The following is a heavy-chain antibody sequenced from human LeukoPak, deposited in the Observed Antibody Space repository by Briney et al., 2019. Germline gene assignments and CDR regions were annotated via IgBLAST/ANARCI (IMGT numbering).Heavy chain of an antibody. V-gene: IGHV4-34*01. D-gene: IGHD3-16*02. J-gene: IGHJ4*02. CDR1: GGSFSGYY. CDR2: INHSGST. CDR3: ARVVGGVIVYDY. Sequence: SETLSLTCAVCGGSFSGYYWSWIRQPPGKGLEWIGEINHSGSTNYNPSLKSRVTISVDTSKNQFSLKLSSVTAADTAVYYCARVVGGVIVYDYWGQGTLVTVSS.